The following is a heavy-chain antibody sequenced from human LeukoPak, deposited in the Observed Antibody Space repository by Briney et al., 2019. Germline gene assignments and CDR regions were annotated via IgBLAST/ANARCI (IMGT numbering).Heavy chain of an antibody. CDR3: ARLGITPDAFDI. V-gene: IGHV3-30*03. Sequence: GRSLRLSCAASGFTFSRYGMHWVRQAPGKGLEWVAGISYDGSNKYYADSVKGRFTISRDNSKNTLYLQMNSLRAADTAVYYCARLGITPDAFDIWGQGTMVTVSS. CDR1: GFTFSRYG. CDR2: ISYDGSNK. J-gene: IGHJ3*02. D-gene: IGHD2-15*01.